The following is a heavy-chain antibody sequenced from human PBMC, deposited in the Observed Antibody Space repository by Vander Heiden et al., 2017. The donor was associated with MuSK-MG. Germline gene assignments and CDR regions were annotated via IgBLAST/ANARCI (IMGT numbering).Heavy chain of an antibody. Sequence: QVQLVESGGGVVQPGRSLRLSCAASGLTFSSYAMHWVRQAPGKGLEWVAVISYDGSNKYYADAVKGRFTISRDNSKNTLYLQMNSMRAEDTAVYYFARDQGYDSSESVYWCQGTLVTVSS. CDR3: ARDQGYDSSESVY. D-gene: IGHD3-22*01. CDR1: GLTFSSYA. CDR2: ISYDGSNK. V-gene: IGHV3-30*04. J-gene: IGHJ4*02.